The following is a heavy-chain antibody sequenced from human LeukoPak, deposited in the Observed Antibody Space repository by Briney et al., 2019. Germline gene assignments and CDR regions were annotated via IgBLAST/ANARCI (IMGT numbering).Heavy chain of an antibody. V-gene: IGHV4-30-4*01. CDR2: IYYSGST. CDR1: GVSISSGDYY. CDR3: ARGSAVWGSFYYFDY. Sequence: ASETLSLTCTVSGVSISSGDYYWSWIRQPPGKGLEWIGYIYYSGSTYYNPSLKSRVTISVDTSKNQFSLKLSSVTAADTAVYYCARGSAVWGSFYYFDYWGQGTPVTVSS. D-gene: IGHD3-16*01. J-gene: IGHJ4*02.